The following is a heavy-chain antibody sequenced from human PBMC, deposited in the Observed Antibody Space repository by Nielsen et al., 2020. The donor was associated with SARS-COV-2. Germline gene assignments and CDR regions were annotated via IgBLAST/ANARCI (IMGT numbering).Heavy chain of an antibody. CDR1: SYTFASWG. CDR2: ISNYNGNT. V-gene: IGHV1-18*01. D-gene: IGHD2-8*02. CDR3: ARHAGGNSFFFSRLEDYDMDV. Sequence: ASVKVSCKISSYTFASWGITWVRQAPGQGLEWVGWISNYNGNTAYAQKFQGRVTMTTDRSTTTVYLELRNLRSDDTAVYYCARHAGGNSFFFSRLEDYDMDVWGQGTTVTVSS. J-gene: IGHJ6*02.